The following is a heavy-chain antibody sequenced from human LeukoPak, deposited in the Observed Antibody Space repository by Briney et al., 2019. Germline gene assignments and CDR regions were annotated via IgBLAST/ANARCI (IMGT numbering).Heavy chain of an antibody. D-gene: IGHD5-18*01. J-gene: IGHJ6*03. Sequence: GASVKLSCNASGYTFTGYYMHWVRQAPGQGLEWMGWINPNSGGTNYAQKFQGRVTMTRDTSISTAYMDLSRLRSDDTAVYYCARTTEGGYTYDYFYYYYMDVWGKGTTVTISS. CDR3: ARTTEGGYTYDYFYYYYMDV. V-gene: IGHV1-2*02. CDR2: INPNSGGT. CDR1: GYTFTGYY.